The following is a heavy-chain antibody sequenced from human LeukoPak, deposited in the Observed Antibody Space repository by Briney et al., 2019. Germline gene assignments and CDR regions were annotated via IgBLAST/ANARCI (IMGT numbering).Heavy chain of an antibody. V-gene: IGHV1-69*13. D-gene: IGHD4-17*01. Sequence: AASVKVSCKASGGTLSSYAISWVRQAPGQGLEWMGGIIPIFGTANYAQKFQGRVTITADESTSTAYMELSSLRSEDTAVYYCARVFGRANYGDYDDAFDIWGQGTMVTVSS. CDR3: ARVFGRANYGDYDDAFDI. CDR2: IIPIFGTA. CDR1: GGTLSSYA. J-gene: IGHJ3*02.